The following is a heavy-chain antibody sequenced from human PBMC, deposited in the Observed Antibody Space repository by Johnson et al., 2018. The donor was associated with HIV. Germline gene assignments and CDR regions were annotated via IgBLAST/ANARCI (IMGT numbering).Heavy chain of an antibody. CDR3: ARAYTYGAFDI. Sequence: VQLVESGGGVVQPGRSLRLSCAASGFTFSSYAMHWVRQAPGKGLEWVAVISYDGSNKYYADSVKGRFTISRDNSKNTLYLQMNSLRAEDTAVYYCARAYTYGAFDIWGQGTMVTVSS. CDR2: ISYDGSNK. CDR1: GFTFSSYA. V-gene: IGHV3-30*04. D-gene: IGHD5-18*01. J-gene: IGHJ3*02.